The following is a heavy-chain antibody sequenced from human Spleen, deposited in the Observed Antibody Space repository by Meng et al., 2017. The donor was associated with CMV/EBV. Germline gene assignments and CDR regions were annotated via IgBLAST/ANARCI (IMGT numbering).Heavy chain of an antibody. J-gene: IGHJ4*02. CDR2: IRYDGSNK. Sequence: QVQLVESGGGVVQPGRSLRLSCAASGFTFSSYAMHWVRQAPGKGLEWVAFIRYDGSNKYYADSVKGRFTISRDNSKNTLYLQMNSLRAEDTAVYYCARSTVSIAAADACDYWGQGTLVTVSS. D-gene: IGHD6-13*01. V-gene: IGHV3-30*04. CDR3: ARSTVSIAAADACDY. CDR1: GFTFSSYA.